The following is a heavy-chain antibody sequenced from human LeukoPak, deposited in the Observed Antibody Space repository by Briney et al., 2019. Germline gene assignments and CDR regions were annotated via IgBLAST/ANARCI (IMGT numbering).Heavy chain of an antibody. Sequence: PSETLSLTCAVYGGSFSGYYWSWIRQPPGKGLEWIGEINHSGSTNYSPPLKSRVTISIDTSNNQFSLRLSSVTAADTAVYYCAKALNWNYQADFDYWGQGILVTVSS. CDR1: GGSFSGYY. CDR2: INHSGST. V-gene: IGHV4-34*01. CDR3: AKALNWNYQADFDY. J-gene: IGHJ4*02. D-gene: IGHD1-7*01.